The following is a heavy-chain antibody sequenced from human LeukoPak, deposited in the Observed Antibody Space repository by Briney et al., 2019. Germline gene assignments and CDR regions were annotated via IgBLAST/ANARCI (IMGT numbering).Heavy chain of an antibody. CDR3: ARERLIYCSGGSCYSGGFDY. J-gene: IGHJ4*02. D-gene: IGHD2-15*01. CDR2: INPNSGGT. V-gene: IGHV1-2*04. Sequence: ASVTVSCKASGYTFTGYYMHWVRQAPGQGLEWMGWINPNSGGTNYAQKFQGWVTMTRDTSISTAYMELSRLRSDDTAVYYCARERLIYCSGGSCYSGGFDYWGQGTLVTVSS. CDR1: GYTFTGYY.